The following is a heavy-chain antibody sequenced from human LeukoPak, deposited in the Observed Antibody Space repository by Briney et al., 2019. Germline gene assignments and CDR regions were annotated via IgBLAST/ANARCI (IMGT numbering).Heavy chain of an antibody. J-gene: IGHJ6*03. D-gene: IGHD1-14*01. CDR1: RGTFSSYA. CDR2: IIPIFGTA. V-gene: IGHV1-69*13. Sequence: GASVKVSCKASRGTFSSYAISWVRQAPGQGLECMGGIIPIFGTANYAQKFQGRVTITADESTSTAYMELSSLRSEDTAVYYCARDFSRTGDYYYYMDVWGKGTTVTISS. CDR3: ARDFSRTGDYYYYMDV.